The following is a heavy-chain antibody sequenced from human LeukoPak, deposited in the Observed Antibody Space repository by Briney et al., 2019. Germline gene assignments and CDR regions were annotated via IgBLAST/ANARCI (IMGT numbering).Heavy chain of an antibody. D-gene: IGHD6-13*01. CDR3: ARGSWIFDY. V-gene: IGHV4-34*01. CDR2: INHSGST. J-gene: IGHJ4*02. Sequence: SETLSLTCAVYGGSFSGYYWSWIRQPPGKGLEWIGEINHSGSTNYNPSLKSRVTISVDTSKNQFSLKLSSVTAADTAVYYCARGSWIFDYWGQGTLVTVSS. CDR1: GGSFSGYY.